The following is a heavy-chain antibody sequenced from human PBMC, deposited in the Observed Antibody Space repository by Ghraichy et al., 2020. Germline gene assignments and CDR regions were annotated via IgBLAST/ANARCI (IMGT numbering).Heavy chain of an antibody. CDR3: ARDAFNYDFWSSYYINWFDP. CDR1: GYTFTGYY. D-gene: IGHD3-3*01. Sequence: ASVKVSCKASGYTFTGYYMHWVRQAPGQGLEWMGWINPNRGGTNYAQKFQGRVTMTRDTSISTAYMELSRLRSDDTAVYYCARDAFNYDFWSSYYINWFDPWGQGTLVTVSS. CDR2: INPNRGGT. J-gene: IGHJ5*02. V-gene: IGHV1-2*02.